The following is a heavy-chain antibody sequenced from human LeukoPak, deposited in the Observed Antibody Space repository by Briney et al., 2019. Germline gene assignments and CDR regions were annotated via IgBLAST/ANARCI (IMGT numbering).Heavy chain of an antibody. V-gene: IGHV3-9*01. Sequence: PGRSLRLSCAASGFTFDDYAMHWVRQAPGKGLEWVSGISWNSGDIAYADSVKGRFTISRDNAKNSLYLQMNSLRAEDTALYYRAKASLLTMILVGRYCYFDLWGRGTLVTVSS. CDR3: AKASLLTMILVGRYCYFDL. CDR1: GFTFDDYA. D-gene: IGHD3-22*01. J-gene: IGHJ2*01. CDR2: ISWNSGDI.